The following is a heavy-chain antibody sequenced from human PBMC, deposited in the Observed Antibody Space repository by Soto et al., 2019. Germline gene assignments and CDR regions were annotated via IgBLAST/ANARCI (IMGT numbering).Heavy chain of an antibody. D-gene: IGHD2-2*01. CDR2: FIPIFGTA. J-gene: IGHJ6*02. CDR3: ARGGVIVLVPAAVPYYYYGMDV. V-gene: IGHV1-69*05. CDR1: GYTFTSYD. Sequence: ASVKVSCKASGYTFTSYDISWVRQAPGQGLEWMGGFIPIFGTADYAQKFQGGVTMTRDTSTSTVYMELSSLRSEDTAVYYCARGGVIVLVPAAVPYYYYGMDVWGQGTTVTVSS.